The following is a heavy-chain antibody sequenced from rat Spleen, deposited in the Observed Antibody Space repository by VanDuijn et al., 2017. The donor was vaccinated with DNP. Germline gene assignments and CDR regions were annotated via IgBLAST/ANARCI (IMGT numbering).Heavy chain of an antibody. CDR3: ARHVLPLRVWDY. CDR1: GFTFSDYY. V-gene: IGHV5-22*01. CDR2: ISYDGGST. D-gene: IGHD4-1*01. Sequence: EVQLVESGGGLVQPGRSLKLSCAASGFTFSDYYMAWVRQPPTKGLEWVAYISYDGGSTYYGDSVKGRFTISRDNAKSTLYLQMNSLRSEDMATYYCARHVLPLRVWDYWGQGVMVTVSS. J-gene: IGHJ2*01.